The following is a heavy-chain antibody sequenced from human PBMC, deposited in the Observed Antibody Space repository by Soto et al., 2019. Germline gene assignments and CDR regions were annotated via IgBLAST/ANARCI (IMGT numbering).Heavy chain of an antibody. J-gene: IGHJ5*02. Sequence: SGPTLVNPTHTLTLTCIFSGFSLRTSGVGVGWIRQPPGKALEWLGFIYWNDDKRHSPSLKSRLTITKDTSKNQVVLTMTNMDPVDTATYYCAKSGSSGWYGWFDPWGQGTLVTVSS. CDR3: AKSGSSGWYGWFDP. D-gene: IGHD6-19*01. CDR2: IYWNDDK. CDR1: GFSLRTSGVG. V-gene: IGHV2-5*01.